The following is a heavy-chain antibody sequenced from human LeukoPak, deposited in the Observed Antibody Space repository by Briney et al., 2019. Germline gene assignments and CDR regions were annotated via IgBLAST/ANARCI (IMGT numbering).Heavy chain of an antibody. J-gene: IGHJ5*02. Sequence: PGGSLRLSCAASGFTFSSYSMNWVRQAPGKGLEWVSSISSSSSYIYYADSVKGRFTISRDNAKSSLYLQMNSLRAEDTAVYYCAKLPAASRIEFDPWGQGTLVTVSS. CDR1: GFTFSSYS. CDR3: AKLPAASRIEFDP. D-gene: IGHD6-25*01. CDR2: ISSSSSYI. V-gene: IGHV3-21*01.